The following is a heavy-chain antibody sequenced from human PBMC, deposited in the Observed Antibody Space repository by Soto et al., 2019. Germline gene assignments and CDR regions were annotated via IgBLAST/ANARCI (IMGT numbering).Heavy chain of an antibody. CDR2: IIPIFGTA. Sequence: QVQLVQSGAEVKKPGSSVKVSCKASGGTFSSYAISWVRQAPGQGLEWMGGIIPIFGTANYAQKFQGRVTITADESTSPAYMELSSLRSEDTAVYYCARRCSGGSCYAATSNWFDPWGQGTLVTVSS. D-gene: IGHD2-15*01. J-gene: IGHJ5*02. CDR3: ARRCSGGSCYAATSNWFDP. CDR1: GGTFSSYA. V-gene: IGHV1-69*01.